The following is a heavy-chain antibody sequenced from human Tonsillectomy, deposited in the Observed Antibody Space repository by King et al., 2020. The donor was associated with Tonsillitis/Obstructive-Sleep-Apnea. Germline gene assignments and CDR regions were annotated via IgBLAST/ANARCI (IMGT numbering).Heavy chain of an antibody. CDR1: GFTFSSYG. V-gene: IGHV3-33*01. D-gene: IGHD4-11*01. J-gene: IGHJ4*02. Sequence: VQLVESGGGVVQPGRSLRLSCAASGFTFSSYGMHWVRQAPRKGLEWVAVIWYDGINKYYADSVKGRFTISRDNSKNTLYLQMNSLRAEDTAVYYCARAYSSRGRSSGVDYFLDYWGQGTLVTVSS. CDR3: ARAYSSRGRSSGVDYFLDY. CDR2: IWYDGINK.